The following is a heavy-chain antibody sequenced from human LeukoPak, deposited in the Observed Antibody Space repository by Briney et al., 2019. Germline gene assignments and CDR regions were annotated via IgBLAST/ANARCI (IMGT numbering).Heavy chain of an antibody. Sequence: PGGSLRLSCEASGFTFPDYALNRFRHTPGKGLEWLSYISRTNDIYYADSVKGRFTISRDNAKKSLYLQMNSLRAEDTAVYYCARDDKWAFDYWGQGTLVTVSS. J-gene: IGHJ4*02. D-gene: IGHD1-26*01. CDR2: ISRTNDI. CDR3: ARDDKWAFDY. V-gene: IGHV3-69-1*02. CDR1: GFTFPDYA.